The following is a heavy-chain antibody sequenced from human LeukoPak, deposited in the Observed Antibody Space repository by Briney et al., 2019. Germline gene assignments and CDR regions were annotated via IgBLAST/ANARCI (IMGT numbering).Heavy chain of an antibody. CDR2: ISSSSTTI. CDR1: GLTLTTYS. Sequence: GGSLRLSCAASGLTLTTYSMNWVRQAPGKGLEWVSYISSSSTTIFYADSVKGRFTISRDNAKNSVFVQMNSLRDEDTAVYYCAREDRVVSGRAAFDTKAFXIWGQGTXVTVS. CDR3: AREDRVVSGRAAFDTKAFXI. V-gene: IGHV3-48*02. J-gene: IGHJ3*02. D-gene: IGHD3-3*02.